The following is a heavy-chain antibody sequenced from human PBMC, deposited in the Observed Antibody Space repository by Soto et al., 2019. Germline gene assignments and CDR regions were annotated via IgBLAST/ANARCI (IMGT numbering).Heavy chain of an antibody. CDR2: ISGYSGNT. J-gene: IGHJ4*02. Sequence: QVQLVQSGAEVKKPGASVKVSCKAYGYTFSSYGLSWVRQAPGQGLEWMGWISGYSGNTVYTQRFKGRLTMATDTSTGTAYMELRSLRSDVTAVYYCARDFYESSGYCDYWGQGTLVTVSS. CDR1: GYTFSSYG. V-gene: IGHV1-18*01. CDR3: ARDFYESSGYCDY. D-gene: IGHD3-22*01.